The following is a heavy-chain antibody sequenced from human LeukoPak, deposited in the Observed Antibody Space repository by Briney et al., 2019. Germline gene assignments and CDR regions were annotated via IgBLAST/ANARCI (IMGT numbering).Heavy chain of an antibody. CDR3: VKSNSRYQPWTLDI. CDR2: IFYNEGT. D-gene: IGHD2-2*01. J-gene: IGHJ3*02. Sequence: PSETLSLTCTVSSDSFRTYYWSWIRQPPGKGLEWIGYIFYNEGTSYNPSLKSRVTISVDTSNNQLSLKVNSVTAADTAMYYCVKSNSRYQPWTLDIWGRGTMVTVSS. V-gene: IGHV4-59*01. CDR1: SDSFRTYY.